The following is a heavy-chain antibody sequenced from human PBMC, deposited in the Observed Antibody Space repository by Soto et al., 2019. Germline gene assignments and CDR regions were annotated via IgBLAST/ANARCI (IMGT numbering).Heavy chain of an antibody. V-gene: IGHV3-74*01. J-gene: IGHJ4*02. CDR3: ARNSWTYTRDFDY. Sequence: GSLRLSCAASGFTFRSFWMHWVRQAPGKGLVWVSRINDDGSSTNYADSVKGRFTISRDNAKNTLYLQMSSLRAEDTAVYYCARNSWTYTRDFDYWGQGTLVTVSS. CDR1: GFTFRSFW. D-gene: IGHD1-26*01. CDR2: INDDGSST.